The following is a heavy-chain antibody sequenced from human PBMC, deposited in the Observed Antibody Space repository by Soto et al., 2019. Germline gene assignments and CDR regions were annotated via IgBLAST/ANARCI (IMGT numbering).Heavy chain of an antibody. D-gene: IGHD2-2*01. J-gene: IGHJ5*02. CDR2: IYYSGST. CDR3: ARGGGYCSSTSCYYGWFDP. CDR1: GGSISSGGYY. V-gene: IGHV4-31*03. Sequence: QVQLQESGPGLVKPSQTLSLTCTVSGGSISSGGYYWSWIRQHPGKGLEWIGYIYYSGSTYYNPSLQMRVTISVDTSKNQFSLKLSSVTAADTAVYYCARGGGYCSSTSCYYGWFDPWGQGTLVTVSS.